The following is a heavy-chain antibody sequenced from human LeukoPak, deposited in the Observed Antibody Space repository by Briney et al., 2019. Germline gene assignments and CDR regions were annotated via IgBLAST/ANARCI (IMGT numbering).Heavy chain of an antibody. V-gene: IGHV1-2*02. D-gene: IGHD1-26*01. CDR1: VYIFTVYY. Sequence: GASVTVSFTASVYIFTVYYMHWVRQAPGQGLEWMGWINPNSGGTNSAQKFQGRVTMTRDTSISTAYMELSRLTSDDTAVYYCARHPYSGSYHFDYWGQGTLVTVSS. J-gene: IGHJ4*02. CDR3: ARHPYSGSYHFDY. CDR2: INPNSGGT.